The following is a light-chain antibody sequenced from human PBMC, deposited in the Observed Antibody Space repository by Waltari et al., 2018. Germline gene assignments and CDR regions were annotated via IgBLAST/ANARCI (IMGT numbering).Light chain of an antibody. V-gene: IGKV3-20*01. J-gene: IGKJ1*01. Sequence: SCKASQGFTRYLAWYQHKPGQAPRLLIYDASTRAAGIADRFSGSGFGTDFTLTISRLEPEDSAVYDCQHYVRLPVTFGQGTKVEIK. CDR2: DAS. CDR3: QHYVRLPVT. CDR1: QGFTRY.